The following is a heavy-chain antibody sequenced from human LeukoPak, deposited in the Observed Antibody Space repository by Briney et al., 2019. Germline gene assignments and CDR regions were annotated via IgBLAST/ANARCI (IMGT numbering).Heavy chain of an antibody. CDR3: ARDRYYFDSSGEFQH. Sequence: GGSLRLSCVASGFTFRDYYMSWIRRAPGKGLEWVSYISSSSSYIDYADSVKGRFTISRDNAKNSLHLQMNSLRAEDTAVYYCARDRYYFDSSGEFQHWGQGTLVTVSS. J-gene: IGHJ1*01. D-gene: IGHD3-22*01. V-gene: IGHV3-11*06. CDR1: GFTFRDYY. CDR2: ISSSSSYI.